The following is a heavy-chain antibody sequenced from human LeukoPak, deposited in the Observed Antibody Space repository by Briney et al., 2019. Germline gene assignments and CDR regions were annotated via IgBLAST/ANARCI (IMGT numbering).Heavy chain of an antibody. D-gene: IGHD2-15*01. CDR1: GGSISSSSYY. CDR2: IYYSGYT. Sequence: SETLSLTCTVSGGSISSSSYYWGWIRQPPGKGLEWIASIYYSGYTYYNPSLKSRVTISVDTSKNQFSLRLSSVTAADTAVYYCARHSSGVADDKNWFAPWGRGTLVTVSS. J-gene: IGHJ5*02. V-gene: IGHV4-39*01. CDR3: ARHSSGVADDKNWFAP.